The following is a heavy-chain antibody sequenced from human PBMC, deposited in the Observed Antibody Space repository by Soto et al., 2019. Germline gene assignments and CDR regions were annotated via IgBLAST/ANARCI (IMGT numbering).Heavy chain of an antibody. D-gene: IGHD4-17*01. Sequence: EVQLVESGGGLVQPGGSLRLSSAASGFTFSSYWMHWVRQAPGKGLVWVSRINSDGSSTSYADSVKGRFTISRDNAKNTLYLQMNSLRAEDTAVYYCARGIDYGDPDYYYYMDVWGKGTTVTVSS. CDR3: ARGIDYGDPDYYYYMDV. J-gene: IGHJ6*03. CDR1: GFTFSSYW. CDR2: INSDGSST. V-gene: IGHV3-74*01.